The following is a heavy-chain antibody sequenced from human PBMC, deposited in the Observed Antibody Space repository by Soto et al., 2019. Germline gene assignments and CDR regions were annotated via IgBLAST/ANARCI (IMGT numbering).Heavy chain of an antibody. CDR2: ISAYNGNT. CDR3: ARDRIVVVPAAMESDY. D-gene: IGHD2-2*01. V-gene: IGHV1-18*04. Sequence: ASVKVSCKASGYTFTSYGISWVRQAPGQGLEWMGWISAYNGNTNYAQKLQGRVTMTTDTSTSTAYMQLRSLRSDDTAVYYCARDRIVVVPAAMESDYWAQGTMVTVSS. J-gene: IGHJ4*02. CDR1: GYTFTSYG.